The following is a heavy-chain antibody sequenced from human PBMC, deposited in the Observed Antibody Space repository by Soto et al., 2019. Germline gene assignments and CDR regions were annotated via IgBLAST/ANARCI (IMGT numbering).Heavy chain of an antibody. Sequence: EVQLVESGGGLVQPGGSLRLSCAASGFTFSSYDMHWVRQATGKGLEWVSTIGAAGDTSYPGSVKGRFTISRENARNSLYLQMNSLRAGDTAVYYCARGIGSYYCMDVWGKGTTVTVSS. CDR1: GFTFSSYD. CDR2: IGAAGDT. V-gene: IGHV3-13*01. D-gene: IGHD2-15*01. J-gene: IGHJ6*03. CDR3: ARGIGSYYCMDV.